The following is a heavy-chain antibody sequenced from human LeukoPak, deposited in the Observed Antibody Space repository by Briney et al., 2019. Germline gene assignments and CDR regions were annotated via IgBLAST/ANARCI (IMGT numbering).Heavy chain of an antibody. CDR2: IYYSGST. V-gene: IGHV4-39*07. CDR1: GGSISSSSYY. J-gene: IGHJ5*02. CDR3: AGTIYDILTGYPSGWFDP. D-gene: IGHD3-9*01. Sequence: SETLSLTCTVSGGSISSSSYYWGWIRQPPGKGLEWIGSIYYSGSTYYNPSLKSRVTISVDTSKNQFSLKLSSVTAADTAVYYCAGTIYDILTGYPSGWFDPWGQGTLVTVSS.